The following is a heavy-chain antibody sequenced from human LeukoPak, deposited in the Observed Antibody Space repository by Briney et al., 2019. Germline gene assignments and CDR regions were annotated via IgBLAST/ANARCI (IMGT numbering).Heavy chain of an antibody. CDR2: INHSGST. J-gene: IGHJ5*02. CDR3: ARSPVVTAIWFDP. CDR1: GGSFSGYY. V-gene: IGHV4-34*01. D-gene: IGHD2-21*02. Sequence: PSETLSLTCAVYGGSFSGYYWSWIRQPPGKGLEWIGEINHSGSTNYNPSLKSRVTISVDTSKNQFSLKLSSVTAADTAVYYCARSPVVTAIWFDPWGQGTLVTVSS.